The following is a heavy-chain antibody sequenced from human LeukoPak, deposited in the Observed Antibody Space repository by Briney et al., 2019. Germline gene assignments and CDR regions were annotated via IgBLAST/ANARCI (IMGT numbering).Heavy chain of an antibody. CDR1: GFTFSSYS. Sequence: GGSLRLSCAASGFTFSSYSMNWVRQAPGKGLEWVSYISSSSSTTYYADSVKGRFTISRDNAKNSLYLQMNSLRAEDTAVYYCARDPEDIVVVPAAHYFDYWGQGTLVTVSS. J-gene: IGHJ4*02. D-gene: IGHD2-2*01. CDR3: ARDPEDIVVVPAAHYFDY. CDR2: ISSSSSTT. V-gene: IGHV3-48*04.